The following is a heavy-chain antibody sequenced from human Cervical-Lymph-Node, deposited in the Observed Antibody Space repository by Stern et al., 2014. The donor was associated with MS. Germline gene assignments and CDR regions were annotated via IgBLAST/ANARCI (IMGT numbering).Heavy chain of an antibody. CDR1: GFTFSDHY. D-gene: IGHD2-21*01. CDR3: SREPRLTDY. V-gene: IGHV3-11*01. Sequence: VQLVESGGGLVKPGGSLRLSCVASGFTFSDHYMSWIRQAPGQGLEFVSYISNSGSFVNYADSVKGRFTISRDNAKDSLYLQMNSLRAEDTAVYYCSREPRLTDYWGQGTLVSVSS. CDR2: ISNSGSFV. J-gene: IGHJ4*02.